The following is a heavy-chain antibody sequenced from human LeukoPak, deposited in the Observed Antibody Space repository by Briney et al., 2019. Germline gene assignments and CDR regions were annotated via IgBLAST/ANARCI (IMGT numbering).Heavy chain of an antibody. J-gene: IGHJ4*02. Sequence: GALRLSCAASGFTVSSNYMSWVRQAPGKGLEWVSVIYSGGSTYYADSVKGRFTISRDNSKNTLYLQMNSLRAEDTAIYYCAKTSGWYYFDYWGQGTLVTVSS. CDR1: GFTVSSNY. V-gene: IGHV3-53*01. CDR2: IYSGGST. CDR3: AKTSGWYYFDY. D-gene: IGHD6-19*01.